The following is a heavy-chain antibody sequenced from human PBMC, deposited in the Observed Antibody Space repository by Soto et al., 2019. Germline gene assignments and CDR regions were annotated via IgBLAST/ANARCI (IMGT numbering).Heavy chain of an antibody. J-gene: IGHJ4*02. CDR3: AIVSGTVVTCTLDY. V-gene: IGHV4-59*01. CDR1: GGSISSYY. CDR2: IYYSGST. Sequence: QVQLQESGPGLVKPSETLSLTCTVSGGSISSYYWSWIRQPPGKGLEWIGYIYYSGSTNYNPSLKSRVTISVDSSKNQFSLELSSGTAADTAVYYCAIVSGTVVTCTLDYWGQGTLVTVSS. D-gene: IGHD2-15*01.